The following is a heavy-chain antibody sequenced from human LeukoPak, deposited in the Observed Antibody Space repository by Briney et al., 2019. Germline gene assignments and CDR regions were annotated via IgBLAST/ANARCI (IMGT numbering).Heavy chain of an antibody. D-gene: IGHD4-11*01. V-gene: IGHV4-34*01. CDR3: ARAPTANAFDI. J-gene: IGHJ3*02. CDR1: GGSFSGYY. Sequence: SETLSLTCAVSGGSFSGYYWSWIRQPPGKGLEWFGEINHSGSKNYNPSLKSRVTMSVDTSKNQFSLNLSSVTAADTAVYYCARAPTANAFDIWGQGTMVTVSS. CDR2: INHSGSK.